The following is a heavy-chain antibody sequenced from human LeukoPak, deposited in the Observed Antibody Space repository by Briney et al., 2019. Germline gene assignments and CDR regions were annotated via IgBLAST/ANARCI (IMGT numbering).Heavy chain of an antibody. CDR3: ARDRYYDILTGYYPNDY. CDR2: ISAYNGNT. V-gene: IGHV1-18*01. D-gene: IGHD3-9*01. J-gene: IGHJ4*02. CDR1: GYTFTSYG. Sequence: ASVKVSCKASGYTFTSYGISWVRQAPGQGLEWMGWISAYNGNTNYAQKLQGRVTMTTDTSTSTAYMELRSLRSDDTAVYYCARDRYYDILTGYYPNDYWGQGTLVTVSS.